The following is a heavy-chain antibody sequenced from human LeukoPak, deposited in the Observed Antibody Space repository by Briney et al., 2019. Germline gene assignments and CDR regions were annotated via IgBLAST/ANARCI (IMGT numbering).Heavy chain of an antibody. CDR2: IRSDGSDN. J-gene: IGHJ6*03. V-gene: IGHV3-30*02. CDR1: FXSXTYG. D-gene: IGHD6-19*01. Sequence: FXSXTYGIHWVRQAPGKGLQWVTFIRSDGSDNXYADSVKGRFTISRDSSKYTVFLQMNSLRPEDTAVYYCVXXXXXPLXSXGWXIPNSXYXXMDVWGKGXTVTVSS. CDR3: VXXXXXPLXSXGWXIPNSXYXXMDV.